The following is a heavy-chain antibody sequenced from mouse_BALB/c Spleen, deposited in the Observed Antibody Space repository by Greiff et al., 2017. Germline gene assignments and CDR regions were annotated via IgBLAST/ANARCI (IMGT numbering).Heavy chain of an antibody. Sequence: QVQLKESGPGLVAPSQSLSITCTVSGFSLTGYGVNWVRQPPGKGLEWLGMIWGDGSTDYNSALKSRLSISKDNSKSQVFLKMNSLQTDDTARYYCARDPGYDYDVAWFAYWGQGTLVTVSA. CDR1: GFSLTGYG. CDR3: ARDPGYDYDVAWFAY. D-gene: IGHD2-4*01. CDR2: IWGDGST. V-gene: IGHV2-6-7*01. J-gene: IGHJ3*01.